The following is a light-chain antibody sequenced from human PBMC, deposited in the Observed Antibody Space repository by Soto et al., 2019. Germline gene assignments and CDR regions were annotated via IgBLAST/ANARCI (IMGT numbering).Light chain of an antibody. J-gene: IGKJ5*01. V-gene: IGKV3-11*01. CDR2: GAF. Sequence: EIALTQSPATLSLSPGERATLSCRASPSVPNYVAWYQQKPGQAPRLLIYGAFNRATGTPARFSGSGSGADFTLTISSLEPEDFAIYYCQQRNTWPPVTFGQGTRLEIK. CDR3: QQRNTWPPVT. CDR1: PSVPNY.